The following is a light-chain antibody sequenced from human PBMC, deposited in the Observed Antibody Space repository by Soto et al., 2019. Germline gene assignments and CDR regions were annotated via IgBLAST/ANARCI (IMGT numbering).Light chain of an antibody. CDR2: AAS. Sequence: DIPMTQSPSSLSASVGDRVTITCRASQGISSYLNWYEQKPGKXPKLLIYAASSLQSGAPSRFSGTGSGTDGTLTIRSLQPEDGATYDCQQSYSTPWTFGQGTKVDIK. CDR1: QGISSY. V-gene: IGKV1-39*01. J-gene: IGKJ1*01. CDR3: QQSYSTPWT.